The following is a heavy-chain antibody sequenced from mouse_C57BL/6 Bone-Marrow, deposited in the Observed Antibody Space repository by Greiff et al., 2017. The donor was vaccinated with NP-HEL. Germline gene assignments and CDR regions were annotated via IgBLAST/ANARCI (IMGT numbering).Heavy chain of an antibody. J-gene: IGHJ3*01. CDR2: INPSSGYT. D-gene: IGHD2-10*02. CDR3: ARGGYCHYVPEFAY. CDR1: GYTFTSYT. V-gene: IGHV1-4*01. Sequence: QVQLQQSGAELARPGASVKMSCKASGYTFTSYTMHWVKQRPGQGLEWIGYINPSSGYTKYNQKFKDKATLTADKSSRPAYMQLSCLTSEDSAVYYCARGGYCHYVPEFAYWGQGTLVTVSA.